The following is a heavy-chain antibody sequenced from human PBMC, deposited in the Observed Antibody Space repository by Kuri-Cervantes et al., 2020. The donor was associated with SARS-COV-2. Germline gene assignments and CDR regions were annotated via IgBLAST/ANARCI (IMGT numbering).Heavy chain of an antibody. CDR1: GYTFTSYG. D-gene: IGHD3-3*01. V-gene: IGHV1-69*13. J-gene: IGHJ4*02. CDR2: IIPIFGTA. CDR3: ARGSSIVLRFLEWLYYSNY. Sequence: SVKVSCKASGYTFTSYGISWVRQAPGQGLEWMGGIIPIFGTANYAQKFQGRVTITADESTSTAYMELSSMRSDDTAVYYCARGSSIVLRFLEWLYYSNYWARGPL.